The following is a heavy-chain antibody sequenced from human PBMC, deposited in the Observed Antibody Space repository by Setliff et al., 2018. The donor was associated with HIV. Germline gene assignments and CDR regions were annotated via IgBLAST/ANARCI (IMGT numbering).Heavy chain of an antibody. D-gene: IGHD2-21*01. J-gene: IGHJ3*02. CDR1: GYTFSSHS. CDR2: INTNTGNP. Sequence: ASVKVSCKASGYTFSSHSINWVRQAPGQGLEWMGWINTNTGNPTYGQGFTGRFVLSLDSSVNTAYLQISSLRAEDTAVYYCARDYYCGRDCYSAFDSWGQGTMVTVSS. V-gene: IGHV7-4-1*02. CDR3: ARDYYCGRDCYSAFDS.